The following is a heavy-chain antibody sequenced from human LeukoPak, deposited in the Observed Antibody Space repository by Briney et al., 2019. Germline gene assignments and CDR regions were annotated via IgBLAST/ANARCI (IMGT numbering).Heavy chain of an antibody. CDR1: GFTFSSSW. V-gene: IGHV3-74*01. D-gene: IGHD3-16*01. CDR2: INVDGTTS. CDR3: ATSLM. J-gene: IGHJ4*02. Sequence: GGSLRLSCAASGFTFSSSWMHWVRQAPGKGLVWVSYINVDGTTSTYADSVKGRFTISRDNAKNTLYLQMNSLRAEDTAVYYCATSLMWGQGTLVTVSS.